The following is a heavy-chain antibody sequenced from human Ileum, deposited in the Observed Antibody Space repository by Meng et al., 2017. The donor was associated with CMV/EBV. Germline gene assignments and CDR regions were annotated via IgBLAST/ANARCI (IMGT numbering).Heavy chain of an antibody. CDR1: WFSLITSEVG. V-gene: IGHV2-5*02. J-gene: IGHJ4*02. D-gene: IGHD6-19*01. Sequence: QIPLKVSGPPLVKPTQTLTLTCTFSWFSLITSEVGVHWIRQPPGKALEWLALIYWDDDNRFSPSLKNRLTITKDTSKNQVVLRMTNMDPTDTATYYCAHGRGWLTDYWGQGTLVTVSS. CDR3: AHGRGWLTDY. CDR2: IYWDDDN.